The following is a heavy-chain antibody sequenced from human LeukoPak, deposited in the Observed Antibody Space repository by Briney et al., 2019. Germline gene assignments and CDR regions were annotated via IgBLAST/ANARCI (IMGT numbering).Heavy chain of an antibody. D-gene: IGHD6-19*01. J-gene: IGHJ5*02. CDR1: GGSISSYY. Sequence: SETLSLTCTVSGGSISSYYWSWIRQPPGKGLEWIGYIYYSGSTNYNPSLKSRVTISVDTSKNQFSLKLSSVTAADTAVYYCARVDMRSSGWYEEGWFDPWGQGTLVTVSS. CDR2: IYYSGST. V-gene: IGHV4-59*01. CDR3: ARVDMRSSGWYEEGWFDP.